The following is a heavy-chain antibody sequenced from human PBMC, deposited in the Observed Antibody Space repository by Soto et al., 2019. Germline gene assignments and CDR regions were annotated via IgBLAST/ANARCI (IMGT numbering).Heavy chain of an antibody. Sequence: EVQLVQSGTEVKKPGESLKISCKGSGYLFTNYWIGWVRQMPGKGLGWMGIIDPDDADTVYSPPFEGQVTISANNSITTAYLQWSSLKASDTGMYYCARHYGDYDKAELDYWGQGTLVTVSS. V-gene: IGHV5-51*01. CDR2: IDPDDADT. D-gene: IGHD4-17*01. J-gene: IGHJ4*02. CDR1: GYLFTNYW. CDR3: ARHYGDYDKAELDY.